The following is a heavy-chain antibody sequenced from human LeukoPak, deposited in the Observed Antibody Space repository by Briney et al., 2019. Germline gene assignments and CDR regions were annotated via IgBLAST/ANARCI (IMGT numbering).Heavy chain of an antibody. CDR2: ISSTSTYI. CDR1: GFSFSSYS. D-gene: IGHD2/OR15-2a*01. J-gene: IGHJ4*02. Sequence: GGSLRLSCAASGFSFSSYSMNWVRQAPGKGLEWVSYISSTSTYIYYADSVKGRFTISRDNAKDSLFLQMNSLRAEDAAVYYCAKDHYWDYFRGADYWGQGTLVTVSS. V-gene: IGHV3-21*01. CDR3: AKDHYWDYFRGADY.